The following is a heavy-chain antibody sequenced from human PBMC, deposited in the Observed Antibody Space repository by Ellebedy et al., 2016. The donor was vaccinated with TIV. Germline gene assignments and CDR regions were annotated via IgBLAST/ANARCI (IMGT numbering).Heavy chain of an antibody. J-gene: IGHJ4*02. D-gene: IGHD6-19*01. V-gene: IGHV4-59*12. Sequence: SETLSLTCTVSGGSISSYYWNWIRQPPGKGLEWIGYIYYGSANYNPSLKGRVTISVDMSKNQFSLRLTSVTAADTAVYYCAEGRSGWYYFDYWGQGTLVTVSS. CDR1: GGSISSYY. CDR3: AEGRSGWYYFDY. CDR2: IYYGSA.